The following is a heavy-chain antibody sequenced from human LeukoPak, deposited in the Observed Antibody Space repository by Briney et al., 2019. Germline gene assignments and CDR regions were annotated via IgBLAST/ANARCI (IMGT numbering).Heavy chain of an antibody. Sequence: GGSLRLSCVASGFTFSSYSMNWVRQAPGKGLEWVSYISSSSSTIYYADSVEGGSIICTDNAKNSLYLQMNSLRDENTAVYYCARVGYAFDIWGQGTTVTVSS. CDR2: ISSSSSTI. J-gene: IGHJ3*02. CDR1: GFTFSSYS. CDR3: ARVGYAFDI. V-gene: IGHV3-48*02.